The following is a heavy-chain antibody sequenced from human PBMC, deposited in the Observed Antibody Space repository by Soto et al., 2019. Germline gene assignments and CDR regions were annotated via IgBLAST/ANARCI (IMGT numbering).Heavy chain of an antibody. CDR1: GFTFSSYG. J-gene: IGHJ4*02. CDR2: IWYDGSNK. Sequence: GGSLRLSCAASGFTFSSYGMHWVLQAPGKGLEWVAVIWYDGSNKYYADSVKGRFTISGDNSKNTLYLQMNSRGAEDTAVYYCARENGGYCSSTSCYSFDYWGQGTLVTVSS. V-gene: IGHV3-33*01. D-gene: IGHD2-2*02. CDR3: ARENGGYCSSTSCYSFDY.